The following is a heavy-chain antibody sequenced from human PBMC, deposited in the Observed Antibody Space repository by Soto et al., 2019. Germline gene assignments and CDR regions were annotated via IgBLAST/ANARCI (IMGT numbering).Heavy chain of an antibody. Sequence: PSETLSLTCAVYGGSFSGYYWSWIRQPPGKGLEWILEINNSGSTNYNPSLKSRVTISVDTSKNQFSLKLSSVTAADTAVYYCARDHGSSWSSGVNXWGQVTLVTVSX. V-gene: IGHV4-34*01. J-gene: IGHJ4*02. CDR2: INNSGST. CDR1: GGSFSGYY. D-gene: IGHD6-13*01. CDR3: ARDHGSSWSSGVNX.